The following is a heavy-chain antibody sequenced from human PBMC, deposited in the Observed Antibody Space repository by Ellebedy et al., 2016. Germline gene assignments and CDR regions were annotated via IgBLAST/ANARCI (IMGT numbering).Heavy chain of an antibody. CDR1: GFTFSDYY. CDR3: ARGIIAVAGSYYYYYMDV. Sequence: GESLKISXAASGFTFSDYYMSWIRQAPGKGLEWVSYISSSGSTIYYADSVKGRFTISRDNAKNSLYLQMNSLRAEDTAVYYCARGIIAVAGSYYYYYMDVWGKGTTVTVSS. J-gene: IGHJ6*03. V-gene: IGHV3-11*01. CDR2: ISSSGSTI. D-gene: IGHD6-19*01.